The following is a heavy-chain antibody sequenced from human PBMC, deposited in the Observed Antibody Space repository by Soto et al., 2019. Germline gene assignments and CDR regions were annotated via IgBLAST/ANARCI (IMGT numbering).Heavy chain of an antibody. CDR1: GDSISSGGYY. D-gene: IGHD3-16*02. CDR2: IYYSGSS. J-gene: IGHJ4*02. V-gene: IGHV4-31*03. Sequence: QVQLQESGPGLVKPSQTLSLTCTVSGDSISSGGYYWSWIRQHPGKGLEWIGYIYYSGSSYYNPSLKSRVTISVDTSENQFSLMLSSVTAADTAVYYCARGSTFWGSYRSFDDWGQGTLVTVSS. CDR3: ARGSTFWGSYRSFDD.